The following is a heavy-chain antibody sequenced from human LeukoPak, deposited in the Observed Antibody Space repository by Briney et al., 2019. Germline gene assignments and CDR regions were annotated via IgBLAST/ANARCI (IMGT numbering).Heavy chain of an antibody. CDR1: GFTFSSYS. J-gene: IGHJ4*02. CDR2: ISSSSSYI. V-gene: IGHV3-21*01. D-gene: IGHD3-16*02. Sequence: GGSLRLSCAASGFTFSSYSMNWVRQAPGKGLEWVSSISSSSSYIYYADSVKGRFTISRDNAKNSLYLQMNSLRAEDTAVYYCTARGGYTPYYFDYWGQGTLVTVS. CDR3: TARGGYTPYYFDY.